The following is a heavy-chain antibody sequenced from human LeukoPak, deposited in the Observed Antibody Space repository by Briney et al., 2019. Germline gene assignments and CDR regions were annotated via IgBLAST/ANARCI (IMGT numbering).Heavy chain of an antibody. J-gene: IGHJ5*02. Sequence: ASVKVSCKASGYTFTSYGISWVRQAPGQGLEWMGGISAYNGNTNYAQKLQGRVTMTTDTSTSTAYMELRSLRSDDTAVYYCASVAAAGTIWFDPWGQGTLVTVSS. D-gene: IGHD6-13*01. CDR2: ISAYNGNT. CDR3: ASVAAAGTIWFDP. CDR1: GYTFTSYG. V-gene: IGHV1-18*01.